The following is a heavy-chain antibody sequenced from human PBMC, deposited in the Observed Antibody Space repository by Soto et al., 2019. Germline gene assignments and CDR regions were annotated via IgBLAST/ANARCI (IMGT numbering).Heavy chain of an antibody. Sequence: SETLSLTCTVSGGSSSSYYWSWIRQPPGKGLEWIGYIYYSGSTNYNPSLKSRVTISVDTSKNQFSLKLSSVTAADTAVYYCARQSGSYFDYWGQGTLVTVSS. CDR1: GGSSSSYY. D-gene: IGHD1-26*01. J-gene: IGHJ4*02. CDR2: IYYSGST. V-gene: IGHV4-59*08. CDR3: ARQSGSYFDY.